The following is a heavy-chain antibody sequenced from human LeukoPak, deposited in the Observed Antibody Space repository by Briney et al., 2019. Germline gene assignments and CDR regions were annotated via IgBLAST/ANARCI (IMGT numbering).Heavy chain of an antibody. CDR2: IYYTGST. Sequence: SETLSLTCTVSGASITTYYWSWIRQPPGQGLEWIGFIYYTGSTNQNPSLKSRVTISIDTSKNQFSLKLSSVTAADTAVYYCARSPTITIFLRGSYYFDYWGQGTLVTVSS. J-gene: IGHJ4*02. V-gene: IGHV4-59*08. CDR3: ARSPTITIFLRGSYYFDY. CDR1: GASITTYY. D-gene: IGHD3-9*01.